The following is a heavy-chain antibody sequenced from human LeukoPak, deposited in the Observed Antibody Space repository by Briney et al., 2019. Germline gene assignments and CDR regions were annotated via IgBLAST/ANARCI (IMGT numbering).Heavy chain of an antibody. CDR2: IKQDGSDK. V-gene: IGHV3-7*03. Sequence: GGSLRLSCAASGFTFSSYWMSWVRQAPGKGLEWVANIKQDGSDKYFVDSVKGRFTISRDNSKNTLYLQMNSLRAEDTAVYYCAKDLRRNDTLGYWGQGTLVTVSS. CDR1: GFTFSSYW. CDR3: AKDLRRNDTLGY. J-gene: IGHJ4*02. D-gene: IGHD3-22*01.